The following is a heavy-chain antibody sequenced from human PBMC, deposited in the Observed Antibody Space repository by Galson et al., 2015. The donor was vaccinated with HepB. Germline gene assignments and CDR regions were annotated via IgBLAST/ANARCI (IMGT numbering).Heavy chain of an antibody. Sequence: SVKVSCKASGYTFSSYGISWVRQAPGQGLEWMGWISAYNSNRDYAQKFQGRVTITTDTSTSTVYMELRSLRSDDTAVYYCARDRYSSSPPDHWGQGTLVTVSS. CDR2: ISAYNSNR. D-gene: IGHD6-6*01. J-gene: IGHJ5*02. CDR1: GYTFSSYG. V-gene: IGHV1-18*01. CDR3: ARDRYSSSPPDH.